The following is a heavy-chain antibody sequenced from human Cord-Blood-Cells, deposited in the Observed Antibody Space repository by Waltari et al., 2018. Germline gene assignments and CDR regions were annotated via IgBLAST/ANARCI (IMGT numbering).Heavy chain of an antibody. D-gene: IGHD3-3*01. Sequence: QVQLVQSGAEVKKPGSSVKVSCKASGGTFSSYAISWVRQAPGQGLEWMGGIIPIFGTANYAQKFQGRVTITADESTSTAYMELSSLRSEDTAVYYCARTKYYDFWRGYYAFDIWGQGTMVTVSS. V-gene: IGHV1-69*12. CDR3: ARTKYYDFWRGYYAFDI. CDR2: IIPIFGTA. CDR1: GGTFSSYA. J-gene: IGHJ3*02.